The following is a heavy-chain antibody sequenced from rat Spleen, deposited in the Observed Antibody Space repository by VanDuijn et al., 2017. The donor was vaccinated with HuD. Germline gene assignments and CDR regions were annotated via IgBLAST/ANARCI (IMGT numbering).Heavy chain of an antibody. CDR3: TRLTTGLD. CDR1: GFSLTSNS. J-gene: IGHJ2*01. Sequence: QVQLKESGPGLVQPSQTLSLTCTVSGFSLTSNSVHWVRQPPGKGLEWMGGIWGDGSTDYNSALKSRLSISRDTSKSQVFLKMNSLQTDDTAIYFCTRLTTGLDWGQGVMVTVSS. CDR2: IWGDGST. D-gene: IGHD1-11*01. V-gene: IGHV2-1*01.